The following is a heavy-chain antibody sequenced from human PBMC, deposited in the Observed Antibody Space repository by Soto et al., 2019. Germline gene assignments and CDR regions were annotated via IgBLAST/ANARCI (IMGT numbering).Heavy chain of an antibody. CDR3: GRRDEVTSNPSRGAYYYYGMDV. D-gene: IGHD3-10*01. Sequence: PGGSLRLSCAASGFTFSSYGMHWVRQAPGKWLEWVAVIWYDGSNKYYADSVKGRFTIYRANSKNTLSLQMKSLRAEDTAVYYWGRRDEVTSNPSRGAYYYYGMDVWGQGXTVTVYS. CDR2: IWYDGSNK. V-gene: IGHV3-33*01. J-gene: IGHJ6*02. CDR1: GFTFSSYG.